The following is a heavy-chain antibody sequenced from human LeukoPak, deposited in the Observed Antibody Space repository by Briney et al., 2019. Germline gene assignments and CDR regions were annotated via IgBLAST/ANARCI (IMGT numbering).Heavy chain of an antibody. CDR1: GFTFDDYG. D-gene: IGHD4-17*01. Sequence: GSLXXSCAASGFTFDDYGMSWVRQAPGKGLEWVSGINWNGGSTGYADSVKGRFTISRDNAKNSLCLQMNSLRAEDTALYYCARARSAVTTLGDFQHWGQGTLVTVSS. CDR2: INWNGGST. J-gene: IGHJ1*01. CDR3: ARARSAVTTLGDFQH. V-gene: IGHV3-20*04.